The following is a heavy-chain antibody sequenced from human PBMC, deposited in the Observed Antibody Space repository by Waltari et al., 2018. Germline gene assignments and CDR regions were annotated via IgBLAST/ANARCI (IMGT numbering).Heavy chain of an antibody. CDR3: AKPRISGWYYSGMDV. CDR2: IYLADSDT. J-gene: IGHJ6*02. Sequence: EVQLVQSGPEVKTPGESLRISCQGSGYKFADYWVAWLRQMPGKGLEWMGIIYLADSDTRYDPSFQGQVTISADKSISTAYLQWGSPKASDTAVYYCAKPRISGWYYSGMDVWGQGTSVTVAS. D-gene: IGHD6-13*01. CDR1: GYKFADYW. V-gene: IGHV5-51*01.